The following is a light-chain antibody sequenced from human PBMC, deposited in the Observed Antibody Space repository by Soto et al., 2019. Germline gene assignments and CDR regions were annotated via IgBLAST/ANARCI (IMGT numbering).Light chain of an antibody. CDR1: SSNIGGNS. Sequence: QAVVTQPPSVSAAPGQRVTISCSGSSSNIGGNSVSWYQQLPGTPPKLLIYDDDKRPSGIPDRFSGSKSGTSATLGITGFQTGDEADYYCGSWDSSLSAYVFGTGTQLTVL. V-gene: IGLV1-51*01. CDR2: DDD. J-gene: IGLJ1*01. CDR3: GSWDSSLSAYV.